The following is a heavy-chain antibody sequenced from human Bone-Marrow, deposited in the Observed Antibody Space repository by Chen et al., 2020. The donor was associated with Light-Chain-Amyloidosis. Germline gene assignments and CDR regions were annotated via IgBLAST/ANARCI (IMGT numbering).Heavy chain of an antibody. Sequence: QVQLVESGGGLVKPGGSLRLSCAASGLSFSDKYMTWIRQTAGKGLEWVAYIDSRSTYRNYADSAKGRFTISRDNAKISLYLQMNSLRVEDTGVYYCARGWDSGWSYFDNWGQGTLVTVSS. CDR1: GLSFSDKY. V-gene: IGHV3-11*06. D-gene: IGHD6-19*01. CDR3: ARGWDSGWSYFDN. CDR2: IDSRSTYR. J-gene: IGHJ4*02.